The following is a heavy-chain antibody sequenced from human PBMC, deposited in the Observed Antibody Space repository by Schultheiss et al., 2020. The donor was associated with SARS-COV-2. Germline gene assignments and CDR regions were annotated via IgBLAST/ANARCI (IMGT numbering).Heavy chain of an antibody. D-gene: IGHD4-23*01. CDR3: ARESFEYDYGGKGHDY. J-gene: IGHJ4*02. CDR1: GFTFSSYA. Sequence: GESLKISCAASGFTFSSYAMHWVRQAPGKGLEWVAVISYDGSNKYYADSVKGRFTISRDNAKNSLYLQMNSLRAEDTAVYYCARESFEYDYGGKGHDYWGQGTLVTVSS. CDR2: ISYDGSNK. V-gene: IGHV3-30*07.